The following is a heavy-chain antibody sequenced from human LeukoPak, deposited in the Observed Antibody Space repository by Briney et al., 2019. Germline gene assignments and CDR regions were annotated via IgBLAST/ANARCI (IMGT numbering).Heavy chain of an antibody. D-gene: IGHD5-18*01. Sequence: SETLSLTCTVSGGSISSGSYYWSWIRQPAGKGLEWIGRIYTSGSTNYNPSLRGRVTISVDTSKNQFSLKLSSVTAADTAVYYCARTDTAMASGYWGQGTLVTVSS. V-gene: IGHV4-61*02. CDR3: ARTDTAMASGY. CDR2: IYTSGST. CDR1: GGSISSGSYY. J-gene: IGHJ4*02.